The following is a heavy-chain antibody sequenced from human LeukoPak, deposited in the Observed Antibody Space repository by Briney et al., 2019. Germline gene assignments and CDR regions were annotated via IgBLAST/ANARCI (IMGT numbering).Heavy chain of an antibody. CDR1: GLTFSSYA. CDR2: ISGSAGRT. CDR3: AKDPPSRSIAAAGDY. Sequence: GGSLRLSCVASGLTFSSYAMSWARQAPGKGLERVSAISGSAGRTYYADSVKGRFTGSSANSKNTLDVRMSSLRAQDTAVYYCAKDPPSRSIAAAGDYGGQGTLVTVSS. V-gene: IGHV3-23*01. D-gene: IGHD6-13*01. J-gene: IGHJ4*02.